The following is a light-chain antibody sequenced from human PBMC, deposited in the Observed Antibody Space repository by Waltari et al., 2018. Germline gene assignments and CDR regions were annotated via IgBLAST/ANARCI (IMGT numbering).Light chain of an antibody. CDR1: SSDFGGYNY. CDR3: CSYAGSPYV. Sequence: QSALTQPRSVSGSPGQSVTISCTGPSSDFGGYNYVSWYQQHPGKAPKLMIYDVSKRPSGVPDRFSGSKSGNTASLTISGLQAEDEADYYCCSYAGSPYVFGTGTKVTVL. J-gene: IGLJ1*01. CDR2: DVS. V-gene: IGLV2-11*01.